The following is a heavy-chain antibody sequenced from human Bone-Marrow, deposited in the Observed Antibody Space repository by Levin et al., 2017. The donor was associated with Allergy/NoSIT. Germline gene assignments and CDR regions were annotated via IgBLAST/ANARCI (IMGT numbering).Heavy chain of an antibody. Sequence: SVKVSCKASGGTFSSHAISWVRQAPGQRLEWLGGIIPSFDKSNHAQKFQGRVTVTADESTSTVYMELTSLRPEDTAVYYCARVGQAGDFRPPRPDSYMDVWGRGTTVTVSS. CDR1: GGTFSSHA. D-gene: IGHD2/OR15-2a*01. V-gene: IGHV1-69*13. CDR2: IIPSFDKS. CDR3: ARVGQAGDFRPPRPDSYMDV. J-gene: IGHJ6*03.